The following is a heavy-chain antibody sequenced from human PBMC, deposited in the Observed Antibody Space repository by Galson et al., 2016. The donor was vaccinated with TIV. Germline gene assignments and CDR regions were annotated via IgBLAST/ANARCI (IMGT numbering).Heavy chain of an antibody. D-gene: IGHD4-17*01. V-gene: IGHV4-61*01. J-gene: IGHJ6*03. CDR1: GGSVSSGHYY. CDR3: ASETSKMVTTDHFFYYMDF. Sequence: SETLSLTCAVSGGSVSSGHYYWNWVRQPPGKGLEWIAYIYYSGSTNYNPSLKSRVIISRDTSKNQFSLKLSSVTAADTAVYYCASETSKMVTTDHFFYYMDFWGKGTTVTVSS. CDR2: IYYSGST.